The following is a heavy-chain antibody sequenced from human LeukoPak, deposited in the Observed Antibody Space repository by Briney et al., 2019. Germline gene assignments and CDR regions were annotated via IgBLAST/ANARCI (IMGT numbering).Heavy chain of an antibody. V-gene: IGHV3-48*03. CDR3: AIVRGVAAKSPWFDP. D-gene: IGHD2-15*01. J-gene: IGHJ5*02. Sequence: PGGSLRLSCAASGFTFSSYEMNWVRQAPGQGLEWVSYISSSGSTLYYADSVKGRFTISRDNAKNSLYLQMNSLRAEETADYYCAIVRGVAAKSPWFDPWGQGTLVTVSS. CDR1: GFTFSSYE. CDR2: ISSSGSTL.